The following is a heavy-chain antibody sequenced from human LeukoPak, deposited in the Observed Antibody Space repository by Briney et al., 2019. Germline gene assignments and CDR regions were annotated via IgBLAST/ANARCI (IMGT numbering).Heavy chain of an antibody. CDR3: AKDERGYSYGLIDY. J-gene: IGHJ4*02. CDR1: GFTFSSYG. V-gene: IGHV3-33*06. D-gene: IGHD5-18*01. CDR2: IWYDGSNK. Sequence: PGGSLRLSCAASGFTFSSYGMHWVRQAPGKGLEWVAVIWYDGSNKYYADSVKGRFTISRDNSKNTLYLQMNSLRAEDTAVYCCAKDERGYSYGLIDYWGQGTLVTVSS.